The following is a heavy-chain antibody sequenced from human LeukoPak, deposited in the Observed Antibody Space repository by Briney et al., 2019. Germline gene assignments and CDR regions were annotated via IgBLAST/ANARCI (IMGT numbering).Heavy chain of an antibody. J-gene: IGHJ3*02. CDR3: ARDTAMYRAFDI. D-gene: IGHD2-8*01. CDR1: GYSISSGYY. Sequence: SETLSLTCTVSGYSISSGYYWGWIRQPPGKGLEWIGSIYHSGSTYYNPSLKSRVTISLDKSKKQFSLKLSSVTAADTAVYYCARDTAMYRAFDIWGQGTMVTVSS. V-gene: IGHV4-38-2*02. CDR2: IYHSGST.